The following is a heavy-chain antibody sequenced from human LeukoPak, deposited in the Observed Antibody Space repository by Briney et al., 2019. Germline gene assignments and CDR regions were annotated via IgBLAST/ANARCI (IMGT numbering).Heavy chain of an antibody. V-gene: IGHV1-2*02. CDR1: GYTFTGYY. D-gene: IGHD2-15*01. CDR3: ARVLRSRYCSGGSCYTGRYYFDY. CDR2: INPNSGGT. J-gene: IGHJ4*02. Sequence: ASVKVSCKASGYTFTGYYMHWVRQAPGQGLEWMGWINPNSGGTNYAQKFQGRVTMTRDTSISTAYMELSRLRSDDTAVYYCARVLRSRYCSGGSCYTGRYYFDYWGQGTLVTVSS.